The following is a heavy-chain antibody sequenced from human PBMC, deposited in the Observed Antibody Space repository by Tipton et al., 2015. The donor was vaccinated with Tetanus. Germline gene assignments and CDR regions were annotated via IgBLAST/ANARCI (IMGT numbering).Heavy chain of an antibody. CDR3: ARGGEDSVVVPAAILGAHCCYGRDV. V-gene: IGHV4-34*01. Sequence: TLSLTCTVSGGSISSYYWSWIRQPPGKGLEWIGEINHSGSTNYNPSLKSQVTISVDTSNNQFSLRLSSVTAADTAVYYCARGGEDSVVVPAAILGAHCCYGRDVWGQGTTVAVSS. CDR2: INHSGST. D-gene: IGHD2-2*01. J-gene: IGHJ6*02. CDR1: GGSISSYY.